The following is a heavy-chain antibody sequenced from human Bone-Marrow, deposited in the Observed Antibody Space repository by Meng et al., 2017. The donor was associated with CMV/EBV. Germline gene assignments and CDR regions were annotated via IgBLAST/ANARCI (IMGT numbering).Heavy chain of an antibody. V-gene: IGHV5-51*01. CDR1: GYRFTSYW. J-gene: IGHJ4*02. CDR3: ARHREDSSSLRVDY. D-gene: IGHD6-6*01. CDR2: IYPGDSDT. Sequence: KVSCKGSGYRFTSYWIGWVRQMPGKGLEWMGIIYPGDSDTRYSPSFQGQVTISADKSISTAYLQWSSLKASDTAMYHCARHREDSSSLRVDYWGQGTLVTVSS.